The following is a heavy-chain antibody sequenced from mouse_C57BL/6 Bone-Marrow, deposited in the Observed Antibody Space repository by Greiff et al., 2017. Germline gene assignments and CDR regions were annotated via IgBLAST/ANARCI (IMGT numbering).Heavy chain of an antibody. D-gene: IGHD4-1*01. CDR1: GYTFTSYW. Sequence: QVQLQQPGAELVMPGASVKLSCKASGYTFTSYWMHWVKQRPGQGLEWIGEIDPSGSYTNYHQKFKGKFTLTVDKSSSTAYMQLSSLTSEDSAVYYCARVGTGRCFDYWGQGTTLTVSS. CDR3: ARVGTGRCFDY. CDR2: IDPSGSYT. J-gene: IGHJ2*01. V-gene: IGHV1-69*01.